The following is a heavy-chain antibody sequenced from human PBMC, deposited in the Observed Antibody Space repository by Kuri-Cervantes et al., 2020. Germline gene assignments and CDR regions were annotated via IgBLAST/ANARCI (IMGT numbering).Heavy chain of an antibody. J-gene: IGHJ6*02. CDR3: ARIRAVAGTRLYYYYYGMDV. V-gene: IGHV4-34*01. CDR1: GGSFSGYY. Sequence: SETLSLTCAVYGGSFSGYYWSWIRQPPGKGPEWIGEINHSGSTNYNPSLKSRVTISVDTSKNQFSLKLSSVTAADTAVYYCARIRAVAGTRLYYYYYGMDVWGQGTTVTVSS. CDR2: INHSGST. D-gene: IGHD6-19*01.